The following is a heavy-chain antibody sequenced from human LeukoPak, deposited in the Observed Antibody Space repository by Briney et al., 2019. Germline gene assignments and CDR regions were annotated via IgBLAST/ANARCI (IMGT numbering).Heavy chain of an antibody. CDR1: GGSFSGYY. CDR2: INHSGST. CDR3: ARQRVVVPAAISFSGLRGVFDY. V-gene: IGHV4-34*01. D-gene: IGHD2-2*01. Sequence: PSEILSLTCAVYGGSFSGYYWSWIRQPPGKGLEWIGEINHSGSTNYNPSLKSRVTISVDTSKNQFSLKLSSVTAADTAVYYCARQRVVVPAAISFSGLRGVFDYWGQGTLVTVSS. J-gene: IGHJ4*02.